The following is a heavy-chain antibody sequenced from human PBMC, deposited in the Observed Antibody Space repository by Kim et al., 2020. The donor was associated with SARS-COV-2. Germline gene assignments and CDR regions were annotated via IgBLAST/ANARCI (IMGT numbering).Heavy chain of an antibody. CDR2: ISSNSDTI. J-gene: IGHJ4*02. V-gene: IGHV3-9*01. Sequence: GGSLRLSCAASGFTFDDYPMHWVRQAPGKGLEWVSGISSNSDTIAYADSLKGRFTISRDNAKNSLYQQMNSLRLEDTALYYCAKRDSGSSRHFDYWGQGTLVTVSS. CDR3: AKRDSGSSRHFDY. CDR1: GFTFDDYP. D-gene: IGHD1-26*01.